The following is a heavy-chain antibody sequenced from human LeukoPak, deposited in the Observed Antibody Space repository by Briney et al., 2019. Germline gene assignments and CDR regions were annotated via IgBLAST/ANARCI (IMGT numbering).Heavy chain of an antibody. CDR2: ISDDGRNK. CDR3: AKRPSDSGDYVTYFDY. Sequence: GGSLRLSCAASGFSFISYGMHWVRQAPGKGLGWVGVISDDGRNKKYADSVKGRFTISRDNSKVTPYLQMNSLRDEDTAVYSCAKRPSDSGDYVTYFDYWGQGTLVTVSS. J-gene: IGHJ4*02. CDR1: GFSFISYG. V-gene: IGHV3-30*18. D-gene: IGHD4-17*01.